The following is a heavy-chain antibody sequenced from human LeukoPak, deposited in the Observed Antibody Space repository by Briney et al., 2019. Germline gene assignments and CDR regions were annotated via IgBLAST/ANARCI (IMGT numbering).Heavy chain of an antibody. CDR1: GFTFSSYS. D-gene: IGHD6-13*01. J-gene: IGHJ4*02. CDR3: ARAGSSSYYRY. CDR2: ISSSSSYI. Sequence: GGSLRLSCAASGFTFSSYSMNWVRQAPGKGLEWVSSISSSSSYIYYADSVKGRFTISRDNAKNSLYLQVNSLRAEDTAVYYCARAGSSSYYRYWGQGTLVTVSS. V-gene: IGHV3-21*01.